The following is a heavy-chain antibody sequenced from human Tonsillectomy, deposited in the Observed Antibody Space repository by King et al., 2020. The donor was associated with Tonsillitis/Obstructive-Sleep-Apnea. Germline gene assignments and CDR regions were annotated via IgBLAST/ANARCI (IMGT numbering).Heavy chain of an antibody. J-gene: IGHJ4*02. Sequence: VQLVESGGGLVQPEGSLRLSCAASGFTFRSYWMHWVRQAPGKGLVWVSCTNSDGSTTYYADSVKGRFTISRDNAKNTLYLQMNSLRAGDTAVYYCARGTGNSDGSLGYWGQGTLVTVSS. CDR3: ARGTGNSDGSLGY. D-gene: IGHD5-18*01. CDR1: GFTFRSYW. V-gene: IGHV3-74*01. CDR2: TNSDGSTT.